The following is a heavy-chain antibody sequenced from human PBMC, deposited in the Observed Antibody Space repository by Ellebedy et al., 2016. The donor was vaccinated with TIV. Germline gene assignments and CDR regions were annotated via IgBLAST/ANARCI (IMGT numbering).Heavy chain of an antibody. CDR2: IYRNGNT. CDR1: GGSISNYY. D-gene: IGHD2-15*01. Sequence: MPSETLSLTCTVSGGSISNYYWSWIRQPPGKGLEWIGYIYRNGNTNYKSSLKSRITITVDTSENQFSLKLTSVTAADTAVYFCARDQGYRGSGPFDYWGQGTPVTVSS. CDR3: ARDQGYRGSGPFDY. V-gene: IGHV4-59*01. J-gene: IGHJ4*02.